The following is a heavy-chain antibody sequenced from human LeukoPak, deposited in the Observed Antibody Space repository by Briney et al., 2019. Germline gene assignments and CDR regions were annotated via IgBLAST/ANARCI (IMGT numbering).Heavy chain of an antibody. CDR3: ATNQRGILSAFDI. J-gene: IGHJ3*02. CDR2: IYYSGRT. V-gene: IGHV4-59*01. D-gene: IGHD2-15*01. CDR1: GGSISTYY. Sequence: PSETLSLTCTVSGGSISTYYLNWIRQPPGKGLEWIAYIYYSGRTNYNPSLEGRVTISVDTSKNHFSLRLSSVTAADTAVYYCATNQRGILSAFDIWGQGTMVTVSS.